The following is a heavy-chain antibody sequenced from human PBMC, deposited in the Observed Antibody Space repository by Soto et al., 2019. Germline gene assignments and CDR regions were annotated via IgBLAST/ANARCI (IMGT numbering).Heavy chain of an antibody. CDR2: ISYDGSNK. CDR1: GFAFISYG. V-gene: IGHV3-30*18. CDR3: AKTTVTTGYYYGMDV. Sequence: PWGSLRLSCAASGFAFISYGIHLVRHAPCKGLEWVAVISYDGSNKYYADSVKGRFTISRDNSKNTLYLQMNSLRAEDTAVYYCAKTTVTTGYYYGMDVWGQGTTVTVSS. J-gene: IGHJ6*02. D-gene: IGHD4-17*01.